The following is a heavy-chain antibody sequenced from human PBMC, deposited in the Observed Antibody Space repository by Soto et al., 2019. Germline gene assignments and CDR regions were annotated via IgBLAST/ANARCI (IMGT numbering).Heavy chain of an antibody. CDR2: ISSSGSTI. CDR3: ARVYYDFWSGYYYYFDY. V-gene: IGHV3-11*01. D-gene: IGHD3-3*01. CDR1: GFTFSDYY. Sequence: GGSLSLSCAASGFTFSDYYMSWIRHAPGKGLEWVSYISSSGSTIYYADSVKGRFTISRDNAKNSLYLQMNSLRAEDTAVYYCARVYYDFWSGYYYYFDYWGQGTLVTVSS. J-gene: IGHJ4*02.